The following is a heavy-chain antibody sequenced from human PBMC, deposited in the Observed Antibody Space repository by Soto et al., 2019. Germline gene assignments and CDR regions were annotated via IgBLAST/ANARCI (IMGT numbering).Heavy chain of an antibody. V-gene: IGHV4-39*01. CDR2: VYYGGST. Sequence: SETLSLTCTVSGGSISSSSYYWGWIRQPPGKGLEWIGNVYYGGSTYYNPSLKSRVTISVETSKSQFSLKLSSVTAADTAVYYCARVSRRYNWNYMDPPEAFYIWGKGTMVPVS. CDR3: ARVSRRYNWNYMDPPEAFYI. D-gene: IGHD1-7*01. J-gene: IGHJ3*02. CDR1: GGSISSSSYY.